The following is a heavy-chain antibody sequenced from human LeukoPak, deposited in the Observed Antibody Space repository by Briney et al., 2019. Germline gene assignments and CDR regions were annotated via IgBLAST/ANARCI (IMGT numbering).Heavy chain of an antibody. CDR3: ASNQPDSSGYRY. J-gene: IGHJ4*02. V-gene: IGHV4-4*02. CDR1: GGSISSSNW. CDR2: IYHSGST. D-gene: IGHD3-22*01. Sequence: PSETLSLTRAVSGGSISSSNWWSWVRQPPGKGLEWIGEIYHSGSTNYNPSLKSRVTISVDTSKNQFSLKLSSVTAADTAVYYCASNQPDSSGYRYWGQGTLVTVSS.